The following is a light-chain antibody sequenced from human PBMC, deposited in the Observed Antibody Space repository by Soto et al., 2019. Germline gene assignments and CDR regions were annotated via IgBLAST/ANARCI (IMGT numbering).Light chain of an antibody. CDR3: QQYNSYSQYT. CDR2: DAS. V-gene: IGKV1-5*01. J-gene: IGKJ2*01. Sequence: IQMTQSHSTLSASVGDRVTITCRASQSISSWLAWYQQKPGKAPKLLIYDASSLESGVPSRFSGSGSETEFTLIISSLQPDDFATYYCQQYNSYSQYTFAQGTKVDIK. CDR1: QSISSW.